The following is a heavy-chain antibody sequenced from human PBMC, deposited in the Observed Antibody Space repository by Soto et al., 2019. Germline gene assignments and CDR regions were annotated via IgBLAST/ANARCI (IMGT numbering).Heavy chain of an antibody. V-gene: IGHV3-33*01. Sequence: GGSLRLSCAASGFTFSSYGMHWVRQAPGKGLEWVAVIWYDGSNKYYADSVKGRFTISRDNSKNTLYLQMNSLRAEDTAVYYCARDPYYYDSSGYYIPLYGMDVWGQGTTVTVSS. D-gene: IGHD3-22*01. J-gene: IGHJ6*02. CDR3: ARDPYYYDSSGYYIPLYGMDV. CDR1: GFTFSSYG. CDR2: IWYDGSNK.